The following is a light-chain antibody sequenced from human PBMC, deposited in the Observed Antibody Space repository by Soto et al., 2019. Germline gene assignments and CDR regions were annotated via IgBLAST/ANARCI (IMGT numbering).Light chain of an antibody. Sequence: EILLTQSPDTLSLSPGERATLSCRASQTVSSNYLAWCQQRPGQAPRLLIYDASTRAAGIPDRFSGSGSGTDFTLTITRLEPEDSAVYFCQQYTGPPTTFGQGTRLEI. V-gene: IGKV3-20*01. CDR3: QQYTGPPTT. J-gene: IGKJ5*01. CDR1: QTVSSNY. CDR2: DAS.